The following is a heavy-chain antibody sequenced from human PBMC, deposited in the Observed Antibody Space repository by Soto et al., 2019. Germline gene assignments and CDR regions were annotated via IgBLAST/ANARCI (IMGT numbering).Heavy chain of an antibody. Sequence: QVQLVESGGGVVQPGRSLRLSCAASGFTFSSYGMHWVRQAPGKGLEWVAVIWYDGSNKYYADSVKGRFTISRDNSKNTLYLQMNSLRAEDTAVYYCARDIPSSAIFYYYYGMDVWGQGTTVTVSS. CDR1: GFTFSSYG. CDR2: IWYDGSNK. CDR3: ARDIPSSAIFYYYYGMDV. D-gene: IGHD5-18*01. V-gene: IGHV3-33*01. J-gene: IGHJ6*02.